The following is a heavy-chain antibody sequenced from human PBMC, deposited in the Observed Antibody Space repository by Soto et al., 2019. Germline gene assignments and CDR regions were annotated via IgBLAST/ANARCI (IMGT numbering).Heavy chain of an antibody. D-gene: IGHD3-10*01. CDR2: IWYDGSNQ. Sequence: GGSLRLSCAASGFTFSNYGIHWVRQAPGKGLEWVAVIWYDGSNQYYADSVKGRFTISRDNSKNTLYLQMNSLRVEDTAVYYCARDRHYAWGSDNPPPDYWGQGTLVTVSS. V-gene: IGHV3-33*01. CDR1: GFTFSNYG. J-gene: IGHJ4*01. CDR3: ARDRHYAWGSDNPPPDY.